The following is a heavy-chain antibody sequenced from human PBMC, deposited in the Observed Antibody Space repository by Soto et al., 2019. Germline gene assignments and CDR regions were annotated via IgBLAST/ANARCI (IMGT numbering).Heavy chain of an antibody. D-gene: IGHD3-10*01. V-gene: IGHV4-31*03. J-gene: IGHJ5*02. Sequence: QVQLQESGPGLVKPSQTLSLTCTVSGASVNVGDHYWSWIRQYPGRGLEWIGYISYSGNTYYHPSLKGRITLLLDMSKNQFSLTLTSVTAADTAMYYCAREEVAYFGSGSHNWFDPWGQGTLVTVSS. CDR3: AREEVAYFGSGSHNWFDP. CDR2: ISYSGNT. CDR1: GASVNVGDHY.